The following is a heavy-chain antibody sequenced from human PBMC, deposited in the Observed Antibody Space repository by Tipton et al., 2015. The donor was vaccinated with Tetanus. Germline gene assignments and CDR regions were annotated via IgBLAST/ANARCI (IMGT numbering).Heavy chain of an antibody. J-gene: IGHJ4*02. CDR2: IYYSGST. CDR3: ARDGRGSYSDSLYFDY. Sequence: TLSLTCTVSGGSISSYYWSWIRQPPGKGLEWIGYIYYSGSTNYNPSLKSRVTISVDTSKNQFSLKLSSVTAADTAVYYCARDGRGSYSDSLYFDYWGQGTLVTVSS. CDR1: GGSISSYY. V-gene: IGHV4-59*01. D-gene: IGHD1-26*01.